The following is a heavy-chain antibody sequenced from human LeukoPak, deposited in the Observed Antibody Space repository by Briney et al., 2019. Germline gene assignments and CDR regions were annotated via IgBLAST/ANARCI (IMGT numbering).Heavy chain of an antibody. CDR2: IRYDGINK. D-gene: IGHD5-12*01. CDR3: ARADSGYDYFDY. J-gene: IGHJ4*02. CDR1: GFTFSTHG. Sequence: GGSLRLSCAASGFTFSTHGMHWVRQAPGKGLEWVAFIRYDGINKYYADSVKGRFTISRDSFKNTLYLQMNSLRPEDTAVYYCARADSGYDYFDYWGQGTLVTVSS. V-gene: IGHV3-30*02.